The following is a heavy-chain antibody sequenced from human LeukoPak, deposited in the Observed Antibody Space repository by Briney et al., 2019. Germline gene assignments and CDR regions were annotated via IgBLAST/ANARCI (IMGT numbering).Heavy chain of an antibody. V-gene: IGHV4-34*01. Sequence: PSETLSLTCAVYGGSFSGYYWSWIRQPPGKGLEWIGEINHSGSTNYNPSLKSRVTISVDTSKNQFSLKLSSVTAADTAVYYCARGTGYYDILTGYYPKSYYYYYMDVWGKGTTVTVSS. J-gene: IGHJ6*03. CDR2: INHSGST. D-gene: IGHD3-9*01. CDR1: GGSFSGYY. CDR3: ARGTGYYDILTGYYPKSYYYYYMDV.